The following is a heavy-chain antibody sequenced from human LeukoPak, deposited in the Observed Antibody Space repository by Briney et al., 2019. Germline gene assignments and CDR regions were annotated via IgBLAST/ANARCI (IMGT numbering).Heavy chain of an antibody. V-gene: IGHV3-20*04. CDR1: GFTFDDYG. Sequence: PGGSLRLSCAASGFTFDDYGMSWVRQAPGKGLGWVSGINWNGGSTGYADSVKGRFTISRDNAKNSLYLQMNSLRAEDTALYYCARGGITMVRGVKEGYYYYYYYMDVWGKGTTVTVSS. CDR2: INWNGGST. CDR3: ARGGITMVRGVKEGYYYYYYYMDV. J-gene: IGHJ6*03. D-gene: IGHD3-10*01.